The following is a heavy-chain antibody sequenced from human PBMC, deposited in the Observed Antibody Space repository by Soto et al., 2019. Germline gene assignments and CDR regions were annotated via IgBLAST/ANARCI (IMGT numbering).Heavy chain of an antibody. Sequence: QVQLQESGPGLVQPSGTLSLTCAVSGDSINNSHWWSWVRQTPGKGLEWIGETYHSGTTNYNPSLKTRVTISIDKSKNQLSLKMNSVTAADAAVYYCAREGNSSPARGPNWFDPWGQGTLVTVSS. CDR1: GDSINNSHW. J-gene: IGHJ5*02. CDR3: AREGNSSPARGPNWFDP. V-gene: IGHV4-4*02. CDR2: TYHSGTT. D-gene: IGHD6-13*01.